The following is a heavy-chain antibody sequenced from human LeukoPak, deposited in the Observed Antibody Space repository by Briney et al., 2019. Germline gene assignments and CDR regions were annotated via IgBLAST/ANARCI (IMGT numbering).Heavy chain of an antibody. CDR3: ARETSQKGAHYMDV. CDR1: GGSISPYY. Sequence: SETLSLTCTVSGGSISPYYWSWIRQPPGKGLEWIGYIYYSGSTNYNPSLKSRVTISVDTSKNQFSLKLSSVTAADTAVYYCARETSQKGAHYMDVWGKGTTVTISS. V-gene: IGHV4-59*01. D-gene: IGHD3-16*01. CDR2: IYYSGST. J-gene: IGHJ6*03.